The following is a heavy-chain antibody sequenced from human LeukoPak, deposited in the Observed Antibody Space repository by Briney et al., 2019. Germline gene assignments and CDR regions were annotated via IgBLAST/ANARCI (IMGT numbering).Heavy chain of an antibody. CDR1: GFTFSNYV. CDR2: TSYDGRNK. D-gene: IGHD3-10*01. V-gene: IGHV3-30*18. J-gene: IGHJ4*02. CDR3: AKDWGFRFDSGSYCEY. Sequence: GTSLRLSCGAFGFTFSNYVMHWVRQAPGKGLEWVASTSYDGRNKYYADSVKGRLTISRDNSKNTLYLQMNSLRAEDTGVYYCAKDWGFRFDSGSYCEYWGQGTLVTVSS.